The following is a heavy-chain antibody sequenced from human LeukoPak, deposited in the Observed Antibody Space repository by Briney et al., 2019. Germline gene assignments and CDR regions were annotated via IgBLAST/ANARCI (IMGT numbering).Heavy chain of an antibody. J-gene: IGHJ3*02. CDR2: IYHSGST. D-gene: IGHD3-10*01. CDR3: ARMISRDTFGDAFDI. V-gene: IGHV4-38-2*01. CDR1: GYSISSGYY. Sequence: SETLSLTCAVSGYSISSGYYWGWIRQPPGKGLEWIGSIYHSGSTYYNPSLKSRVTTSVDTSKNQFSLKLSSVTAADTAVYYCARMISRDTFGDAFDIWGQGTMVTVSS.